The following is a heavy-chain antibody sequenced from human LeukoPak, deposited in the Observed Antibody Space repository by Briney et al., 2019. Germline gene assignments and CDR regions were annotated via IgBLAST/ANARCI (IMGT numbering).Heavy chain of an antibody. Sequence: GRSLRLSCAASGFTFSSYSMNWVRQAPGKGLEWVSSISSSSSYIYYADSVKGRFTISRDNAKNSLYLQMNSLRAEDTAVYYCARLPPYYYDSSGYDYWGQGTLVTVSS. V-gene: IGHV3-21*01. J-gene: IGHJ4*02. CDR2: ISSSSSYI. CDR1: GFTFSSYS. CDR3: ARLPPYYYDSSGYDY. D-gene: IGHD3-22*01.